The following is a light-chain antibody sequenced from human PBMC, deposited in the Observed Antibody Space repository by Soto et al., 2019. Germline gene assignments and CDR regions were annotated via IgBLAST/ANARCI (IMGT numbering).Light chain of an antibody. J-gene: IGLJ2*01. CDR2: DVS. Sequence: QSALTQPPSVSGSPGQSVTISCTGTSSDVGTYNRVSWYQRPPGTAPKLMIYDVSNRPSGVPDRFSGSKSDNTASLTISGLHAEDEADYYCSSYTSSSTYVVFGGGTKLTVL. V-gene: IGLV2-18*02. CDR1: SSDVGTYNR. CDR3: SSYTSSSTYVV.